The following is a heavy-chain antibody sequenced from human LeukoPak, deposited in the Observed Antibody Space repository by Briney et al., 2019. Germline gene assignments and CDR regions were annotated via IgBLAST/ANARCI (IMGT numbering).Heavy chain of an antibody. J-gene: IGHJ6*03. CDR1: GFTFSNYN. CDR2: ITSTSSYI. D-gene: IGHD1-26*01. Sequence: PGESLRLSCAASGFTFSNYNMNWVRQAPGKGLEWVSSITSTSSYIYYADSVKGRFTISRDNAKNSLYLQMNSLRAEDTALYFCARDPYSGNYGNYYYYYMDVWGKGTTVTISS. CDR3: ARDPYSGNYGNYYYYYMDV. V-gene: IGHV3-21*01.